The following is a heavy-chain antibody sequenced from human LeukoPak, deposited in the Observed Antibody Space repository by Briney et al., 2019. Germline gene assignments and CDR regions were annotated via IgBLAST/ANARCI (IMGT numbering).Heavy chain of an antibody. J-gene: IGHJ4*02. CDR1: GGSISSRSYS. V-gene: IGHV4-39*01. Sequence: SETLALTCTVSGGSISSRSYSWGWIRHPPGEGLEWIGSIYYTGSTYYNPSLKSRVTISVDTSKNQFSLNMTSVTAADTAVYYCARRQYNSSPPDYWGQGTLVTVSS. CDR3: ARRQYNSSPPDY. CDR2: IYYTGST. D-gene: IGHD6-13*01.